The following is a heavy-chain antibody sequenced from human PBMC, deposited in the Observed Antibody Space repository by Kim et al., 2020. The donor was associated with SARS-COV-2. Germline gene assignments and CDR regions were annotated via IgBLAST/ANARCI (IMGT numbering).Heavy chain of an antibody. D-gene: IGHD2-15*01. Sequence: GGSLRLSCAASGFTFSSYAMSWVRQAPGKGLEWVSAISGSGGSTYYADSVKGRFTISRDNSKNTLYLQMNSLRAEDTAVYYCAKDGGGKSWAALRYFQHWGQGTLVTVSS. J-gene: IGHJ1*01. CDR3: AKDGGGKSWAALRYFQH. CDR1: GFTFSSYA. CDR2: ISGSGGST. V-gene: IGHV3-23*01.